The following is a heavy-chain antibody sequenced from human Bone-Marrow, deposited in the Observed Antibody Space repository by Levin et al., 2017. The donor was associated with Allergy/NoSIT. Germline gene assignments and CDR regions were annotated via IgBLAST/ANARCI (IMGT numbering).Heavy chain of an antibody. CDR1: GGSIPSYY. J-gene: IGHJ4*02. CDR2: ISYSGGT. D-gene: IGHD3-10*01. Sequence: SPTLSLPCTVSGGSIPSYYWSWIRQPPGKGLEWIGYISYSGGTKYNPSLKGRVTISMDTSKNQFSLKVTSVTAADTAVYYCARSVGSGSYFDYWGQGTLVTVSS. V-gene: IGHV4-59*01. CDR3: ARSVGSGSYFDY.